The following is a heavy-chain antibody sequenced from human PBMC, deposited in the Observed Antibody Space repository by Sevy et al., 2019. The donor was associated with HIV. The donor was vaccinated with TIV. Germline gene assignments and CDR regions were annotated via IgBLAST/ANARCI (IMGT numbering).Heavy chain of an antibody. V-gene: IGHV4-59*13. CDR1: GGSISSYY. D-gene: IGHD3-3*01. Sequence: SETLSLTCTFSGGSISSYYWSWIRQPPGKGLEWIGYIYYSGSTNYNPSLKSRVTISVDTSKNQFSPKLSSVTAADTAVYYCARGLRFLGAFDYWGQGTLVTVSS. J-gene: IGHJ4*02. CDR2: IYYSGST. CDR3: ARGLRFLGAFDY.